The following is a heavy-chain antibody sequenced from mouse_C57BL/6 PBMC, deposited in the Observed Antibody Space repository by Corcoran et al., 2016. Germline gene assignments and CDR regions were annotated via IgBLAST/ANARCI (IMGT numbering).Heavy chain of an antibody. CDR2: INSDGSAI. Sequence: EVQLLETGGGLVQPGGSRGLSCEGSGFTFSGFWMSWVRQTPGKTLEWIGDINSDGSAINYAPSIKDRFTIFRDNDKSTRYLQISNVRSEDTATYFCMKGTGWYFDVWGTGTTVTVSS. V-gene: IGHV11-2*01. CDR1: GFTFSGFW. CDR3: MKGTGWYFDV. J-gene: IGHJ1*03. D-gene: IGHD3-3*01.